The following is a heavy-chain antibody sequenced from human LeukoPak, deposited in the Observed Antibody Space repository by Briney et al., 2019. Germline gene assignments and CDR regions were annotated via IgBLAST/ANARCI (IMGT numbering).Heavy chain of an antibody. CDR3: ARGENGSFDH. D-gene: IGHD3-10*01. J-gene: IGHJ4*02. CDR1: GVTFEDYY. CDR2: VSSTGGDK. Sequence: GSLRLSCTGSGVTFEDYYLSWIRQAPGKGLEWISYVSSTGGDKFYADPVKGRFTISRDNTRNSLYMEMNDLIAEDTAFYYCARGENGSFDHWGQGTLVIVSS. V-gene: IGHV3-11*01.